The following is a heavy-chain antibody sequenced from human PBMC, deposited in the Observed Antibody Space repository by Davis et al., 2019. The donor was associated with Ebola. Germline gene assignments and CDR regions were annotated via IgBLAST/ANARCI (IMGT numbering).Heavy chain of an antibody. CDR1: GGSFSGYY. Sequence: MPSETLSLTCAVYGGSFSGYYWGWIRQPPGKGLEWIGEINHSGSTNYNPSLKSRVTISVDKSKNQFSLKLSSVTAADTAVYYCARAYSGSYARFDPWGQGTLVTVSS. CDR2: INHSGST. D-gene: IGHD1-26*01. CDR3: ARAYSGSYARFDP. V-gene: IGHV4-34*01. J-gene: IGHJ5*02.